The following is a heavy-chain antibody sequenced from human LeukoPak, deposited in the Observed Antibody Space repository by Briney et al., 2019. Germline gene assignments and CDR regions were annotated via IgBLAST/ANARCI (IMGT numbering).Heavy chain of an antibody. CDR3: AREGAMVRGVTPLALMNAFDI. CDR1: GGTFSSYA. Sequence: GASVKVSCKASGGTFSSYAISWVRQAPGQGLEWMGGIIPIFGTANYAQKFQGRVTITADESTSTAYMELSSLRSEDTAVYYCAREGAMVRGVTPLALMNAFDIWGQGTMVTVSS. D-gene: IGHD3-10*01. V-gene: IGHV1-69*01. CDR2: IIPIFGTA. J-gene: IGHJ3*02.